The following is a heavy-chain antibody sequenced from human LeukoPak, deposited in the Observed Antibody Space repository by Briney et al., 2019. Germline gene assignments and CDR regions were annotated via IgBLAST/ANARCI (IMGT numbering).Heavy chain of an antibody. Sequence: SSETLSLTCTVSGGSVSSDNYYWCWIRQRPGKGLEWIGFIYYSGSTSDNPSLKSRLTISLDTSKNQFSLKLRFVTAADTAVYYCARIAVAGTIDYWGQGTLVTVSS. CDR3: ARIAVAGTIDY. CDR1: GGSVSSDNYY. V-gene: IGHV4-61*01. D-gene: IGHD6-19*01. J-gene: IGHJ4*02. CDR2: IYYSGST.